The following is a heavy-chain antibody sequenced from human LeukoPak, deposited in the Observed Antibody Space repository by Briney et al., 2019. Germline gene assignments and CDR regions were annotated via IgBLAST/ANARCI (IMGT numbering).Heavy chain of an antibody. CDR1: GYTFTSYG. D-gene: IGHD4-23*01. J-gene: IGHJ4*02. V-gene: IGHV1-18*01. CDR2: ISAYNGNT. Sequence: ASVKVSCKASGYTFTSYGISWVRQAPGQGLEWMGWISAYNGNTNYAQKLQGRVTITADESTSTAYMELSRLRSEDTAVYCCARDGPYGGNRGFDYWGQGTLVTVSS. CDR3: ARDGPYGGNRGFDY.